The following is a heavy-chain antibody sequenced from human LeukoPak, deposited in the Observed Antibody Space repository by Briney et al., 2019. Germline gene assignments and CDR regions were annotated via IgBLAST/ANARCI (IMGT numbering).Heavy chain of an antibody. CDR2: FDPEDGET. V-gene: IGHV1-24*01. D-gene: IGHD6-19*01. Sequence: ASVNVSCKVSGYTLTELSMHWVRQAPGKGLEWMGGFDPEDGETIYAQKFQGRVTMTEDTSTDTAYMELSSLRSEDTAVYYCATAGQHSSGWGTVWGQGTLVTVSS. J-gene: IGHJ4*02. CDR1: GYTLTELS. CDR3: ATAGQHSSGWGTV.